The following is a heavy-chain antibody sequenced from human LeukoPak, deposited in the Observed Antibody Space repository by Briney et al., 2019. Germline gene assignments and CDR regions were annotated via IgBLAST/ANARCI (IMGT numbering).Heavy chain of an antibody. CDR3: AREIEAEGKTFDY. J-gene: IGHJ4*02. CDR1: GYTFTNNY. CDR2: FNPGTGGT. V-gene: IGHV1-46*01. D-gene: IGHD4-23*01. Sequence: ASVKVSCTTSGYTFTNNYIHYVRQAPGQGLEWMGIFNPGTGGTRYAQRFQGRITLTGDTSTRTVDMDLSSLRSEDTAVYFCAREIEAEGKTFDYWGQGTQVTVSS.